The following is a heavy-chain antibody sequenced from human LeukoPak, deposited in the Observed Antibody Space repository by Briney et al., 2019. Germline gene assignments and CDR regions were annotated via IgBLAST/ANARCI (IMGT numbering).Heavy chain of an antibody. CDR2: IIPILGIA. J-gene: IGHJ5*02. CDR1: GGTFSSYT. D-gene: IGHD2-2*01. Sequence: SVEVSCKASGGTFSSYTISWVRQAPGQGLEWTGRIIPILGIANYAQKFQGRVTITADKSTSTAYMELSSLRSEDTAVYYCARVPAARDNWFDPWGQGTLVTVSS. V-gene: IGHV1-69*02. CDR3: ARVPAARDNWFDP.